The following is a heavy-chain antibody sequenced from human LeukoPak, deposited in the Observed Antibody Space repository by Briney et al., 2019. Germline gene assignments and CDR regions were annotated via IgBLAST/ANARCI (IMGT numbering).Heavy chain of an antibody. CDR1: GYTFTSYA. Sequence: GASVKVSCKASGYTFTSYAMNWVRQAPGQGLEWMGWINTNTGNPTYAQGFTGRFVFSLDTSASTAYLQISSLKAEDTAVYYCAREDGLRYFDWTNWFDPWGQGTLVTVSS. J-gene: IGHJ5*02. V-gene: IGHV7-4-1*02. D-gene: IGHD3-9*01. CDR3: AREDGLRYFDWTNWFDP. CDR2: INTNTGNP.